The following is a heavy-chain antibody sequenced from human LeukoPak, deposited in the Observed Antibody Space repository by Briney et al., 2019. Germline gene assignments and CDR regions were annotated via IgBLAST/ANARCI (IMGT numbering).Heavy chain of an antibody. J-gene: IGHJ5*02. D-gene: IGHD3-10*01. CDR2: IYYSGST. CDR1: GGSISSYY. Sequence: SETLSLTCTVSGGSISSYYWSWIRQPPGKGLEWIGYIYYSGSTNYNPSLKSRVTISVDTSKNQFSLKLSSVTAADTAMYYCARGPSILLWFGELSWFDPWGQGTLVTVSS. V-gene: IGHV4-59*01. CDR3: ARGPSILLWFGELSWFDP.